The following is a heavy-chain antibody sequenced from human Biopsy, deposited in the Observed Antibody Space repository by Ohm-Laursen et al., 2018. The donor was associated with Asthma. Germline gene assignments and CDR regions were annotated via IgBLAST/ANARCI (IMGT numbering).Heavy chain of an antibody. CDR1: GFTFGDYC. V-gene: IGHV3-7*01. Sequence: SLRLSCAASGFTFGDYCMRWVRQVPGQGLEWVANIKHDGSEKNHVDSLEGRFTISRDNAKNLLFLQMNSLRAEDTAVYYCARTFHFWSPYHAEHYQLWGQGTLVTVSS. CDR2: IKHDGSEK. J-gene: IGHJ1*01. D-gene: IGHD3-3*01. CDR3: ARTFHFWSPYHAEHYQL.